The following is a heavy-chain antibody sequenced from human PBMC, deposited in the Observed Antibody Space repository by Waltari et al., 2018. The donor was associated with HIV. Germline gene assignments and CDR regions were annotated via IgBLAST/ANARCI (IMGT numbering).Heavy chain of an antibody. CDR3: AREISKLGGDLQDY. J-gene: IGHJ4*02. D-gene: IGHD2-21*02. V-gene: IGHV1-69*04. Sequence: QVQLVQSGAEVKKPGSSVKVSCKASGGTFSSYAISWVRQAPGQGLEWMGRIIPILGIANYAQKFQGRVTITADKSTSTAYMELSSLRSEDTAVYYCAREISKLGGDLQDYWGQGTLVTVSS. CDR1: GGTFSSYA. CDR2: IIPILGIA.